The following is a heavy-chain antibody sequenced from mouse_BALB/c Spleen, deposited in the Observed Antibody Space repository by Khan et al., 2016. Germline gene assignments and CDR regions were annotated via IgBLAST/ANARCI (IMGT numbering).Heavy chain of an antibody. J-gene: IGHJ2*01. Sequence: VQLQESGAELMKPGASVKISCKATGYTFSSYWIEWVKQRPGHGLEWIGEILPGSGSTNYNEKFKGKATFTADTSSNTAYMQLSSLTSEDSAVSYCARGLGRGYFDYWGQGTTLTVSS. CDR1: GYTFSSYW. CDR3: ARGLGRGYFDY. CDR2: ILPGSGST. V-gene: IGHV1-9*01.